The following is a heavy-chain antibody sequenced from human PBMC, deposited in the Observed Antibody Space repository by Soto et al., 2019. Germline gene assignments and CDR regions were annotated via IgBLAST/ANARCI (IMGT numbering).Heavy chain of an antibody. J-gene: IGHJ4*02. D-gene: IGHD3-22*01. CDR3: AGQAYPYDTYSFGY. Sequence: PGESLKISCRGSGYRFTTYWIGWGRQMPGKGLERMGRIYTGDSNTRFSPSFQGQVTISVDMSISTAYLQWSSLRVSDSASYYCAGQAYPYDTYSFGYWGQGTLVTVSS. CDR1: GYRFTTYW. CDR2: IYTGDSNT. V-gene: IGHV5-51*01.